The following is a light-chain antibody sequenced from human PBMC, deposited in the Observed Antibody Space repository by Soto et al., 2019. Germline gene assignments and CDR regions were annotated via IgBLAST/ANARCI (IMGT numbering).Light chain of an antibody. J-gene: IGKJ4*01. CDR2: DAS. Sequence: IRMTQSPSTQSASVGDRFTITCRASQSIGNWLAWYQQKPGRAPKLLIYDASSLESGVPSRFSGSGSGTDFTLTISSLQPEDVATYYCQKYNSAVDTFGGGTKGDIK. CDR1: QSIGNW. V-gene: IGKV1-5*01. CDR3: QKYNSAVDT.